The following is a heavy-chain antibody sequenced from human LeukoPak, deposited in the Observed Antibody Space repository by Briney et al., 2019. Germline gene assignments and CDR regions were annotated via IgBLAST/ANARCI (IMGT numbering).Heavy chain of an antibody. D-gene: IGHD2-21*01. V-gene: IGHV3-11*04. CDR3: AREKRGRIG. J-gene: IGHJ4*02. CDR2: ISISGIAI. Sequence: GGSLRLSCAASGFTFSEYYMRCIRQAPGEGLECVSYISISGIAIYYADSVNGRFTISRDNAKNSLYLQMNSQRAEDKAVYYCAREKRGRIGWGQGTVVTVSS. CDR1: GFTFSEYY.